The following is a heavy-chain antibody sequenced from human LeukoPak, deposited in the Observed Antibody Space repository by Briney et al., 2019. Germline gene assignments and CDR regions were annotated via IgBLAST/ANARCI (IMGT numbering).Heavy chain of an antibody. J-gene: IGHJ4*02. D-gene: IGHD3-22*01. CDR2: ISASKGNT. V-gene: IGHV1-18*01. CDR3: ARVPLDNTMNFDY. CDR1: GYTFTSYA. Sequence: ASVKVSCKASGYTFTSYAITWVRQAPGQGLEWMGWISASKGNTNYAQKLQGRVTMTTDTSTTTAYMELRSLRSDDTAVYYCARVPLDNTMNFDYWGQGTLVTVSS.